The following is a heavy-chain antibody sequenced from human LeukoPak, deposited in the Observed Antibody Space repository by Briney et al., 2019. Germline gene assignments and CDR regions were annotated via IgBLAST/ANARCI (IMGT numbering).Heavy chain of an antibody. CDR2: IIPIFGTA. V-gene: IGHV1-69*13. CDR1: GVTFSSYA. D-gene: IGHD1-26*01. J-gene: IGHJ6*02. Sequence: SVKVSCKASGVTFSSYAISWVRQAPGQGLEWMGGIIPIFGTANYAQKFQGRVTITAGESTSTAYMELSSLRSEDTAVYYCAGGRWETAYYYYGMDVWGQGTTVTVSS. CDR3: AGGRWETAYYYYGMDV.